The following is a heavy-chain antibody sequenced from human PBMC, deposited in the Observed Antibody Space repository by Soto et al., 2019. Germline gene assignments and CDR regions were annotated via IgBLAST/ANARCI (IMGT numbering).Heavy chain of an antibody. CDR2: ISYDGSNK. D-gene: IGHD4-17*01. J-gene: IGHJ4*02. CDR1: GFTFSSYA. V-gene: IGHV3-30-3*01. CDR3: ARDDGHGDYDGVFDY. Sequence: QVQLVESGGGVVQPGRSLRLSCAASGFTFSSYAMHWVRQAPGKGLEWVAVISYDGSNKYYADSVKGRFTISRDNSKNTLYLQMNSLRAEDTAVYYCARDDGHGDYDGVFDYWGQGTLVTVSS.